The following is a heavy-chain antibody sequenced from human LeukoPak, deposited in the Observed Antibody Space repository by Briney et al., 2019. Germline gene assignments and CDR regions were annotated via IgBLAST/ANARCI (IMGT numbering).Heavy chain of an antibody. V-gene: IGHV4-59*08. J-gene: IGHJ5*02. Sequence: SETLSLTCTVCGGSISVYYWSWIRQSPGKGLEWIGYIYYSGSTKYNPSLKGRVTTSIDTSKNQFSLKLSSVTAADTAVYYCARLMVVPPGDWFDPWGQGTLVTVSS. CDR3: ARLMVVPPGDWFDP. CDR1: GGSISVYY. CDR2: IYYSGST. D-gene: IGHD2-2*01.